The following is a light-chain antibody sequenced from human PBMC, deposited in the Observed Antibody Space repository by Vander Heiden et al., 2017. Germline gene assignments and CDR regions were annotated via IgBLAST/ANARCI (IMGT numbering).Light chain of an antibody. V-gene: IGKV3-20*01. CDR2: RVS. J-gene: IGKJ2*01. CDR1: PSVTGNF. Sequence: EVVLTQSPGTLSLSPGERATLSCRARPSVTGNFLAWYQQKPGQAPRLLIYRVSNRATDVPDRFSGSGSDTDFTLTISRLEPEDFAVYYCQQDGTAPRTFGQGTKLEIK. CDR3: QQDGTAPRT.